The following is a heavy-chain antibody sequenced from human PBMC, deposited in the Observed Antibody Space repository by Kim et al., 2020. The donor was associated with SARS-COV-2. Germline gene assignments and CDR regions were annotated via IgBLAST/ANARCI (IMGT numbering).Heavy chain of an antibody. D-gene: IGHD3-16*02. V-gene: IGHV4-4*07. CDR3: ASALGH. Sequence: ASGLTNYNPSLRSRVTMSVDMSKNQFSLKLSSVTAADTAVYYCASALGHWGQGTLVTVSS. CDR2: ASGLT. J-gene: IGHJ4*02.